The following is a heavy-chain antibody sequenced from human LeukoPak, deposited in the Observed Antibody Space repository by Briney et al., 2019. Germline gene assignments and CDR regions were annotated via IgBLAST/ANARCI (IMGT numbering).Heavy chain of an antibody. CDR1: GGSISSYY. D-gene: IGHD3-3*01. CDR3: AGGGVHVYVFWSGPNCFAP. J-gene: IGHJ5*02. Sequence: SETLSLTCTVSGGSISSYYWSWIRQPPGKGLEWIGYIYYSGSTNYNPSLKSRVTISVDTSKNQFSLKLSSVTAADTAVYYCAGGGVHVYVFWSGPNCFAPWAKEPLVTVP. CDR2: IYYSGST. V-gene: IGHV4-59*01.